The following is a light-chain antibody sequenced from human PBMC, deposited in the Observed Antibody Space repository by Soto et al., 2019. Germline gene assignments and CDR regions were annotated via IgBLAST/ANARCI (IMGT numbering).Light chain of an antibody. CDR1: STR. Sequence: STRLAWYQQKPGKAPKLLIFDAYSLESGVSSRFSGSRSGTEFTLTITSLQPDDYATYYCQQYNRYSPLTFGGGAKGDIK. V-gene: IGKV1-5*01. CDR2: DAY. CDR3: QQYNRYSPLT. J-gene: IGKJ4*01.